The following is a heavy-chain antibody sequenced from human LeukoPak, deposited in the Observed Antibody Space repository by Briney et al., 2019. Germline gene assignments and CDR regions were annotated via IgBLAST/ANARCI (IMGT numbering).Heavy chain of an antibody. CDR1: GYRFSTYW. Sequence: GESLKISCKGSGYRFSTYWIGWVRQMPGKGLEWIGIIYPGDSDTRYSPSFQGQVTISADKSISTAYLQWSSLKAPDTAMYYCARVEVAATWFDPWGQGTLVTVSS. CDR3: ARVEVAATWFDP. CDR2: IYPGDSDT. D-gene: IGHD2-15*01. V-gene: IGHV5-51*01. J-gene: IGHJ5*02.